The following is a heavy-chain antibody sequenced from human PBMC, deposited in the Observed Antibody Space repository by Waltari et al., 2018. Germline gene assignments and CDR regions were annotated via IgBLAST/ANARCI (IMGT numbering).Heavy chain of an antibody. V-gene: IGHV4-34*01. CDR3: TRGGNYDFWSHRPFVDP. CDR2: IRHPGRP. D-gene: IGHD3-3*01. Sequence: QVQLQQWGAGLLGPSETLSLTCAVYGASFSDYYWGWVRQPPGKGLEWIGQIRHPGRPNYNPSLKSRVTISIDTPRSQFSLRLSSVTAADTALYFCTRGGNYDFWSHRPFVDPWGQGTLVTVSS. CDR1: GASFSDYY. J-gene: IGHJ5*02.